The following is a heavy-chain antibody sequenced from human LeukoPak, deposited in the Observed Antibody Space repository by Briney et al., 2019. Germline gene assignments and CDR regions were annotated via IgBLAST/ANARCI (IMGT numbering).Heavy chain of an antibody. Sequence: PGGSLRLSCAASGFTFSSYGVHWVRQAPGKGLEWVSAISGSGGSTYYADSVKGRFTISRDNSKNTLYLQMNSLRAEDTAVYYCAKGGGSYYGAFDVWGQGTMVTVSS. CDR1: GFTFSSYG. CDR3: AKGGGSYYGAFDV. CDR2: ISGSGGST. V-gene: IGHV3-23*01. J-gene: IGHJ3*01. D-gene: IGHD1-26*01.